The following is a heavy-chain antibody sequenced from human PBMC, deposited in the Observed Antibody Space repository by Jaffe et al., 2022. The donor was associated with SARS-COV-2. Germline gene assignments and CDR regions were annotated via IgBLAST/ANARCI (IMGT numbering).Heavy chain of an antibody. CDR2: ISSPTSTT. V-gene: IGHV3-48*02. CDR3: VRGGDFDD. Sequence: EVQLVESGGGLVQPGGSLRLSCAASGFTFSAYSMNWVRQAPGKGLEWISYISSPTSTTYYADSVKGRFTISRDNAKNSLFLHMNSLRDEDTAVYYCVRGGDFDDWGPGTLVTISS. J-gene: IGHJ4*02. CDR1: GFTFSAYS.